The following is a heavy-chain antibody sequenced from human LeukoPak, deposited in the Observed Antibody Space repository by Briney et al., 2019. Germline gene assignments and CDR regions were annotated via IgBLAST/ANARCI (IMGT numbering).Heavy chain of an antibody. CDR1: GGSISTYY. V-gene: IGHV4-4*07. CDR2: IYTSGST. Sequence: SETLSLTCTVSGGSISTYYWNWIRQPAGKGLEWIGRIYTSGSTNYNPSLKSRVTISVDTSKNQFSLKLRSVTAADTAVYYCVNMPAAGTVYFDYWGQGTLVTVSS. CDR3: VNMPAAGTVYFDY. J-gene: IGHJ4*02. D-gene: IGHD6-13*01.